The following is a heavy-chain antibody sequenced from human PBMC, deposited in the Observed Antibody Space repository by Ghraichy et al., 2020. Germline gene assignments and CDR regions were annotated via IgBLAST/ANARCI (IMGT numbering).Heavy chain of an antibody. CDR3: ARGRNYFDY. CDR2: ISSTSNTI. V-gene: IGHV3-11*04. J-gene: IGHJ4*02. Sequence: GSLNISCAASGFTFSDSYMTWIRQAPGKGLEWISYISSTSNTIHYADSVEGRFTISRDNAKNSLYLQMNSLRVEDTAVYYCARGRNYFDYWGQGTLVTVSS. CDR1: GFTFSDSY.